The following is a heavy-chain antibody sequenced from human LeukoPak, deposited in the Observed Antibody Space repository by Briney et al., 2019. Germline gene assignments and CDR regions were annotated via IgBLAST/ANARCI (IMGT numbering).Heavy chain of an antibody. V-gene: IGHV3-23*01. D-gene: IGHD3-3*01. CDR3: AKAGDDFWSGWKAFDI. J-gene: IGHJ3*02. CDR1: GFTFSSYA. CDR2: ISGSGGST. Sequence: GGSLRLSCAASGFTFSSYAMSWVRQAPGKGLEWVSAISGSGGSTYYADSVKGRFTISRDNSKNTLYLQMNSLRAEDTAVYYCAKAGDDFWSGWKAFDIWGQGTMVTVSS.